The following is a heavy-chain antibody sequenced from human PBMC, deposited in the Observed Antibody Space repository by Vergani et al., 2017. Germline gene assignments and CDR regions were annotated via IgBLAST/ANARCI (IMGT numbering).Heavy chain of an antibody. J-gene: IGHJ4*02. CDR3: AKDGIAAAGYHMYYFDY. CDR2: ISYDGSNK. V-gene: IGHV3-30*18. Sequence: QVQLVESGGGVVQPGRSLRLSCAASGFTFSSYGMHWVRQAPGKGLEWVAVISYDGSNKYYADSVKGRFTISRDNSKNTLYLQMNSLRAEDTAVYYSAKDGIAAAGYHMYYFDYWGQGTLVTVSS. CDR1: GFTFSSYG. D-gene: IGHD6-13*01.